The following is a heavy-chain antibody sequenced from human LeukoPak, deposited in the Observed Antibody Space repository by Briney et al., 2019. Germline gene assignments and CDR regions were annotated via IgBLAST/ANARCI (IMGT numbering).Heavy chain of an antibody. D-gene: IGHD4-17*01. CDR1: GGSISAYY. Sequence: SETLSLTCNVSGGSISAYYWSWIRQAPGKGLEWIGYMHYSGITNYNPSLKSRVTISVDTSKNQFSLKLSSVTAADTAVYYCARDRAEVTTTGSHFDYWGQGTLVTVSS. V-gene: IGHV4-59*13. J-gene: IGHJ4*02. CDR3: ARDRAEVTTTGSHFDY. CDR2: MHYSGIT.